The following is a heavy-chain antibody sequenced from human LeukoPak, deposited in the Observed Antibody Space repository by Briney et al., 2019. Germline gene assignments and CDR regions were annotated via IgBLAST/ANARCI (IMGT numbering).Heavy chain of an antibody. CDR2: ISWDSSRT. Sequence: GGSLRLSCAASGFTFDDYTMHWVRQAPGNGLEWVSLISWDSSRTYYIDSVKGRFTISRDNSKNSLYLQMNSLRTEDTAIYYCARVQLGFDPWGQGTLVTVSS. CDR1: GFTFDDYT. CDR3: ARVQLGFDP. J-gene: IGHJ5*02. V-gene: IGHV3-43*01. D-gene: IGHD1-1*01.